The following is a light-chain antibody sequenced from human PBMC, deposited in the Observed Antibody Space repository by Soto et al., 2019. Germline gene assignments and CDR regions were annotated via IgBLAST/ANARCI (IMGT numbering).Light chain of an antibody. CDR2: EVS. CDR1: SSDVGGYNY. CDR3: SSYAGSNTYVV. Sequence: ALTQPPSASGSPGQSVTISCTGTSSDVGGYNYVSWYQQHPGKAPKLMIYEVSKRPSGVPDRFSGSKSGNTASLTVSGLQAEDEADYYCSSYAGSNTYVVFGGGTKLTVL. V-gene: IGLV2-8*01. J-gene: IGLJ2*01.